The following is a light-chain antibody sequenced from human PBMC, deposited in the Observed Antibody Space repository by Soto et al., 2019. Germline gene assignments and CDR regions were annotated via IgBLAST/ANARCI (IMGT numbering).Light chain of an antibody. J-gene: IGLJ1*01. CDR1: SSNIGSNT. CDR3: AAWDDSLNGYV. Sequence: QSVLTQPPSASGTPGQRVTISCSGSSSNIGSNTVNWYQQFPGTAPKLLIDTDNQRPSGVPDRFSGSKSGTSASLAISGLQSEDEAYYFCAAWDDSLNGYVFGTGTKLPVL. CDR2: TDN. V-gene: IGLV1-44*01.